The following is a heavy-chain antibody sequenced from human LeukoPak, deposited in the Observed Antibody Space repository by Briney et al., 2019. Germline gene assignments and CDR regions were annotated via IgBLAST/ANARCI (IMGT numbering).Heavy chain of an antibody. CDR3: ARDRQLGPN. D-gene: IGHD6-6*01. CDR1: GYTFTSYD. CDR2: INPSGGST. J-gene: IGHJ4*02. Sequence: ASVKVSCKASGYTFTSYDINWVRQAPGQGLEWMGIINPSGGSTSYAQKFQGRVTMTRDMSTSTVYMELSSLRSDDTAVYYCARDRQLGPNWGQGTLVTVSS. V-gene: IGHV1-46*01.